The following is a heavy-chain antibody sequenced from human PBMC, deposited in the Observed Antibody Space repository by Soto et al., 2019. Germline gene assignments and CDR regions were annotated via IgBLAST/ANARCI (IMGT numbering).Heavy chain of an antibody. CDR2: ISGSGGST. J-gene: IGHJ4*02. D-gene: IGHD1-26*01. V-gene: IGHV3-23*01. CDR3: AKSPRFSGRSPCDY. Sequence: EVQLLESGGGLVQPGGSLRLSCAASGFTFSSYAMSWVRQAPGKGLEWVSAISGSGGSTYYTDSVKGRFTISRDNSKNTLYLQMNSLRAEDTAVYYCAKSPRFSGRSPCDYWGQGTLVTVSS. CDR1: GFTFSSYA.